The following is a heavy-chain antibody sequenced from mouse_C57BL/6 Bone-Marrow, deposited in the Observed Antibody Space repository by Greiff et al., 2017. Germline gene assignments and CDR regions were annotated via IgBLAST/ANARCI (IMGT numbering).Heavy chain of an antibody. CDR2: IWSDGST. V-gene: IGHV2-6*03. CDR1: GFSLTSYG. D-gene: IGHD2-3*01. Sequence: QVQLKESGPGLVAPSQSLSITCTVSGFSLTSYGVHWVRQPPGKGLEWLVVIWSDGSTTYNSALKSRLSISKDNSKSQVFLKMNSLQTDDTAMYYCARGNDGYSPYYAMDYWGQGTSVTVSS. CDR3: ARGNDGYSPYYAMDY. J-gene: IGHJ4*01.